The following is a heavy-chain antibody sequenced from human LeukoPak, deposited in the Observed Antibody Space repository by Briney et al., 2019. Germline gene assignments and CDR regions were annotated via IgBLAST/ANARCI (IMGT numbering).Heavy chain of an antibody. J-gene: IGHJ2*01. Sequence: PGGSLRLSCVVSGFTFNRCWMNWVRQAPGKGLEWLSIINGIGDSTKYADSVKGRFTISRDNAKNSLYLQKNSLRADDTAIYYCAKSMTLQWRGFFDLWGRGTHVTVSS. D-gene: IGHD6-19*01. CDR1: GFTFNRCW. V-gene: IGHV3-20*04. CDR2: INGIGDST. CDR3: AKSMTLQWRGFFDL.